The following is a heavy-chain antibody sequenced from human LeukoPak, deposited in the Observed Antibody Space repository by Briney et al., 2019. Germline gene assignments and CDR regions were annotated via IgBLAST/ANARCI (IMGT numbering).Heavy chain of an antibody. D-gene: IGHD3-3*01. V-gene: IGHV3-23*01. J-gene: IGHJ6*02. CDR3: AKDPGRDYDFWSGYSYYYGMDV. CDR2: ISGSGGST. CDR1: GFTFSSYA. Sequence: GGSLRLSCAAPGFTFSSYAMSWVRQAPGKGLEWVSAISGSGGSTYYADSVKGRFTISRDNSKNTLYLQMNSLRAEDTAVYYCAKDPGRDYDFWSGYSYYYGMDVWGQGTTVTVSS.